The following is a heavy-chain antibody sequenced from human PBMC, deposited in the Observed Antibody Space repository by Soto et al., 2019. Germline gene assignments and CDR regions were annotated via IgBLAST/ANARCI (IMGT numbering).Heavy chain of an antibody. Sequence: QVQLVQSGAEVKKPGASVRVSCKASGYTFTSYDIYWVRQATGQGLEWIGWMNPFSGNAVYTQKFQDRVTMTRDTSINTAYMEMSGLRSEDTAVYYCTRRQGNHWGQGSLVTVSS. V-gene: IGHV1-8*01. CDR3: TRRQGNH. CDR1: GYTFTSYD. CDR2: MNPFSGNA. J-gene: IGHJ4*02.